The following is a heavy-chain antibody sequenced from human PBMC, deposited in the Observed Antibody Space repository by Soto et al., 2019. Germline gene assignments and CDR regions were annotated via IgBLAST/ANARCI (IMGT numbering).Heavy chain of an antibody. V-gene: IGHV1-69*02. D-gene: IGHD2-15*01. CDR1: GGTFSSYT. Sequence: QVQLVQSGAEVKKPGSSVKVSCKASGGTFSSYTISWVRQAPGQGLEWMGRIIPILGIANYAQKFQGRVTITADKSTSTAYMELSSLRSEDTAVYYCARTYCSGGSCYDDWFDPWGQGTLVTVSS. CDR2: IIPILGIA. CDR3: ARTYCSGGSCYDDWFDP. J-gene: IGHJ5*02.